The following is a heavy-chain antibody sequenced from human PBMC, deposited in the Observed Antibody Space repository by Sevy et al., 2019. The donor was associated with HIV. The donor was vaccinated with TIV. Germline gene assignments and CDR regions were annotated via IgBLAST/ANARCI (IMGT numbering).Heavy chain of an antibody. D-gene: IGHD3-10*01. CDR1: GFTFSSYG. Sequence: GGSLRLSCAASGFTFSSYGMHWVRQAPGKGLEWVAVIWYDGSNKYYADSVKGRFTISSDNSKNTRYLQMNSLRAEDTAVYYCARDVYYYGSGIYYYYGMDVWGQGTTVTVSS. J-gene: IGHJ6*02. V-gene: IGHV3-33*01. CDR3: ARDVYYYGSGIYYYYGMDV. CDR2: IWYDGSNK.